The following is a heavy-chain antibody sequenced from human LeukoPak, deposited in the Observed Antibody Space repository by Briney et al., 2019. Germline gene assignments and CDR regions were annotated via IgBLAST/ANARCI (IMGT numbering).Heavy chain of an antibody. J-gene: IGHJ5*02. D-gene: IGHD1/OR15-1a*01. V-gene: IGHV3-21*04. Sequence: GGSLRLSCAASGFTFSSYSMNCVRQAPGKGLEWVSSISSSSYIYYADSVKGRFTISRDNSKSTLYLQMSSLRPEDTAVYYCVEHNREEDWFDPWGQGTLVTVSS. CDR3: VEHNREEDWFDP. CDR2: ISSSSYI. CDR1: GFTFSSYS.